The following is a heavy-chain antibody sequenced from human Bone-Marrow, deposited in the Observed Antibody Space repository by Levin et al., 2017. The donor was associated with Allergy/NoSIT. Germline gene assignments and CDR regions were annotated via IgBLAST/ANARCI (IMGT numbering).Heavy chain of an antibody. J-gene: IGHJ6*02. D-gene: IGHD3-22*01. CDR1: GGTFSSYA. CDR2: IIPIFGTA. Sequence: GASVKVSCKASGGTFSSYAISWVRQAPGQGLEWMGGIIPIFGTANYAQKFQGRVTITADESTSTAYMELSSLRSEDTAVYYCARESGYYDSSGYYGSYYYYGMDVWGQGTTVTVSS. V-gene: IGHV1-69*13. CDR3: ARESGYYDSSGYYGSYYYYGMDV.